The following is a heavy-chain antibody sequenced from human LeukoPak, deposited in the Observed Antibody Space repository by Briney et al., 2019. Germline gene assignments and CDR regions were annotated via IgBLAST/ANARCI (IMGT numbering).Heavy chain of an antibody. CDR1: GFSFSRYG. CDR2: IRSSDSTT. V-gene: IGHV3-48*04. D-gene: IGHD6-13*01. J-gene: IGHJ1*01. CDR3: ACRDLTSTWSLP. Sequence: PGGSLRLSCAASGFSFSRYGMKWVRQAPGKGLEWLSYIRSSDSTTYYADSVKGRFTISRDNAKNSLYLQMDSLRVEDTAMYYCACRDLTSTWSLPWGQGTLVTVSS.